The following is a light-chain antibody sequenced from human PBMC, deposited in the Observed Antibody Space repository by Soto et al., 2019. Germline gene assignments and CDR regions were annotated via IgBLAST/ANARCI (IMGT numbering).Light chain of an antibody. CDR2: KAS. CDR3: QPFTAYPWT. J-gene: IGKJ4*01. Sequence: IQRTQSPATLSGAVGERVTTSGRASQTISSWLAWYQQKPGKAPKLLIYKASTLKSGVPSRFSGSGSGTEITLPRSRLHRDAFVPYYWQPFTAYPWTFRGGTKVDIK. V-gene: IGKV1-5*03. CDR1: QTISSW.